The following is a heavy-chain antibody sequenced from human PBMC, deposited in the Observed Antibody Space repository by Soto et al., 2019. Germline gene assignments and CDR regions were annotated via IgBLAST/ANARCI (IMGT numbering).Heavy chain of an antibody. J-gene: IGHJ5*02. D-gene: IGHD3-22*01. CDR1: GYTFASYG. Sequence: ASVNVSCKASGYTFASYGISWVRQAPGQGLEWMGWISAYNGNTNYAQKLQGRVTMTTDTSTSTAYMELRSLRSDDTAVYYCARGGITMIAVVITSGFDPWGQGTLVTVSS. CDR2: ISAYNGNT. CDR3: ARGGITMIAVVITSGFDP. V-gene: IGHV1-18*01.